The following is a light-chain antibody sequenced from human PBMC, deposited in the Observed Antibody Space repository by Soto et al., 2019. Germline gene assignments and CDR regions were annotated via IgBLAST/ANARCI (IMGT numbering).Light chain of an antibody. CDR3: QHYNNWPPYT. Sequence: EIVMTQSPDTLSVSPGERATLSCRASQRISSNLAWYQQKPGQAPRLLIYGASTRATGVPARFSGSGSETDFTLTISNLQSGDCAVYYCQHYNNWPPYTFGQGTKVEIK. V-gene: IGKV3D-15*01. CDR2: GAS. CDR1: QRISSN. J-gene: IGKJ2*01.